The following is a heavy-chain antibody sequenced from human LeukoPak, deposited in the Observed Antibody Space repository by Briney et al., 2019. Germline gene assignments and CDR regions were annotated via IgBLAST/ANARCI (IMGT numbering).Heavy chain of an antibody. Sequence: SETLSLTCAVSGYSISISFYWGWVRQPPGKGLDWIGNIYHSGSTYYSPSLKSRLTISVDTSKNQFSLRLSSVTAADTAVYYCARGELGYAYSSSTSNYYYYYMDVWGKGTTVTVSS. V-gene: IGHV4-38-2*01. J-gene: IGHJ6*03. CDR2: IYHSGST. CDR3: ARGELGYAYSSSTSNYYYYYMDV. D-gene: IGHD2-2*01. CDR1: GYSISISFY.